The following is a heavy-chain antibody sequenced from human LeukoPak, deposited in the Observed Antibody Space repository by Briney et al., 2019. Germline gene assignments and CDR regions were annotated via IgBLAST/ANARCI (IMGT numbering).Heavy chain of an antibody. CDR2: VSASTGKT. J-gene: IGHJ4*02. V-gene: IGHV3-23*01. D-gene: IGHD4/OR15-4a*01. CDR3: AKFISARDYGHFSGRLFDY. Sequence: QPGGSLRLSCAASGFTFSNYGMSWVRQAPGKGLDWVSTVSASTGKTYYADSVKGRFTISRDNSKNTLYLQMNSLTAEDTAVYYCAKFISARDYGHFSGRLFDYWGQGTLVTVSS. CDR1: GFTFSNYG.